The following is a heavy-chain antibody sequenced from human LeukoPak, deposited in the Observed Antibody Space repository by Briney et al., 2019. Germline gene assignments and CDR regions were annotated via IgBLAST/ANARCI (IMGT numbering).Heavy chain of an antibody. CDR1: GFTFSSYG. V-gene: IGHV3-33*01. J-gene: IGHJ6*02. Sequence: PGGSLRLSCAASGFTFSSYGMHWVRQAPGKGLEWVAVIWYDGSNKYYADSVKGRFTISRDNSKNTLYLQMNSLRAEDTAVYYCAREGYCSGGSCYPEGYGMDVWGQGTTVTVSS. CDR2: IWYDGSNK. CDR3: AREGYCSGGSCYPEGYGMDV. D-gene: IGHD2-15*01.